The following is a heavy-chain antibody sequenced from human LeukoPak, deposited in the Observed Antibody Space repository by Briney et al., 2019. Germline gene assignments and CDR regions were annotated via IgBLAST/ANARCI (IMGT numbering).Heavy chain of an antibody. Sequence: GGSLRLSCAASGFTFSSYAMSWVRQAPGKGLEWGSAISGSGGSTYYADSGKGRFTISRDNSKNRRYLKMNSLRAEGTAVYYCAKAGLRGYYDSSGYSLVDYWGQGTLVTVSS. D-gene: IGHD3-22*01. V-gene: IGHV3-23*01. CDR1: GFTFSSYA. J-gene: IGHJ4*02. CDR3: AKAGLRGYYDSSGYSLVDY. CDR2: ISGSGGST.